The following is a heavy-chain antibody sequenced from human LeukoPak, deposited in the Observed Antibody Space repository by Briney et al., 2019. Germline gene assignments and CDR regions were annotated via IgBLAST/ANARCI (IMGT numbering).Heavy chain of an antibody. CDR3: ARTLGYCSSTSCPAAFDI. D-gene: IGHD2-2*01. V-gene: IGHV5-51*01. J-gene: IGHJ3*02. CDR1: GYSFTSYW. Sequence: SGESLKISCKGSGYSFTSYWIGWVRQMPGKGLEWMGIIYPGDSDTRYSPSFQGQVTISADKSISTAYLQWSSLKASDTAMYYCARTLGYCSSTSCPAAFDIWGQGTMVTVSS. CDR2: IYPGDSDT.